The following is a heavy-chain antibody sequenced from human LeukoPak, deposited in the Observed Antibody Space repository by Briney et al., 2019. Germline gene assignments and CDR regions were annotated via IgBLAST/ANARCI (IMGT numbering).Heavy chain of an antibody. CDR3: ARDGKTAAGNNFDY. D-gene: IGHD6-13*01. V-gene: IGHV1-46*01. CDR1: GYTFTGYY. J-gene: IGHJ4*02. Sequence: GASVKVSCKASGYTFTGYYIHWLRQAPGQGLEWMGIINPSGGITTYAQKFQRRVTMTRDKSTSTVYMELRRLTSEDTAVYYCARDGKTAAGNNFDYWGQGTLVTVSS. CDR2: INPSGGIT.